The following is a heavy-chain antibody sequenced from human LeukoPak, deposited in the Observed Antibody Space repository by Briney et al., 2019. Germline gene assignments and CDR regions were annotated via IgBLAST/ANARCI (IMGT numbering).Heavy chain of an antibody. CDR2: IWNDGSHE. V-gene: IGHV3-33*06. Sequence: PGRSLRLSCAASGFTFSSYGMHWVRQAPGKGLEWVAVIWNDGSHEYYADSEKGRFTISGDNSRDTVYLQMNSLRDEDTAVYYCAKDATEYGDSHFDCWGQGTLVTVSS. CDR3: AKDATEYGDSHFDC. CDR1: GFTFSSYG. D-gene: IGHD4-17*01. J-gene: IGHJ4*02.